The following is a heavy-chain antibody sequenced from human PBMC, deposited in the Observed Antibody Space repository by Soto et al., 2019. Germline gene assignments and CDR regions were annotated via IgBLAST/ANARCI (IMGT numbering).Heavy chain of an antibody. V-gene: IGHV1-46*01. J-gene: IGHJ6*02. CDR2: INPSGGST. Sequence: GASVKVSCKACGYSFTSYYMHWVRQAPGQGLEWMGIINPSGGSTSYAQKFQGRVTMTRDTSTSTVYMELSSLRSEDTAVYYCARIRPGYSSGWSQPDYYYYGMDVWGQGTTVTVS. CDR3: ARIRPGYSSGWSQPDYYYYGMDV. CDR1: GYSFTSYY. D-gene: IGHD6-19*01.